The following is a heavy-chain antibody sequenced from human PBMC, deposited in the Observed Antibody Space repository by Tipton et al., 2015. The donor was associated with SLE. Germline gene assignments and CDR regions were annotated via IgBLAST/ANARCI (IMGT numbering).Heavy chain of an antibody. V-gene: IGHV4-59*01. CDR1: GGSMGTYY. J-gene: IGHJ3*01. Sequence: TLSLTCSVYGGSMGTYYWSWIRQSPERGLEWIGHIYYAGTTNYNPSLESRVTMSVDTSSNQIFLRVSSVTAADTAIYYCARQRIWNRMGALDLCGQGTMVSLSS. CDR3: ARQRIWNRMGALDL. D-gene: IGHD1-1*01. CDR2: IYYAGTT.